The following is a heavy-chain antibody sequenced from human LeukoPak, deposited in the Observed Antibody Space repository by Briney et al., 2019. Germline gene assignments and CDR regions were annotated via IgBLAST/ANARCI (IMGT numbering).Heavy chain of an antibody. D-gene: IGHD3-3*01. CDR2: ISDSGAST. CDR1: GFTFGSYA. V-gene: IGHV3-23*01. Sequence: GGSLRLSCAASGFTFGSYAMSWVRQAPGKGLEWVSLISDSGASTYYADFVKGRFTISRDNSENTLYLQMNSLRAEDTAVYYCASSLRFLECFISWGQGTLVTVSS. J-gene: IGHJ5*02. CDR3: ASSLRFLECFIS.